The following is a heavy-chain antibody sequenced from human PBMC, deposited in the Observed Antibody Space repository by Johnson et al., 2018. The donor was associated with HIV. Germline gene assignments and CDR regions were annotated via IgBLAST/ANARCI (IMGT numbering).Heavy chain of an antibody. D-gene: IGHD3-22*01. Sequence: VQLVESGGGLVQPGGSLRLSCAASGFTISGFYMSWVRQAPGKVPEWLSVVSSGGTSYYADSVRGRFTVSRDNSKNTLYLQMSSLRAEDTAVYYCAKDLDSSGYYSLTDAFDIWGQGTMVTVSS. CDR1: GFTISGFY. J-gene: IGHJ3*02. CDR3: AKDLDSSGYYSLTDAFDI. V-gene: IGHV3-66*02. CDR2: VSSGGTS.